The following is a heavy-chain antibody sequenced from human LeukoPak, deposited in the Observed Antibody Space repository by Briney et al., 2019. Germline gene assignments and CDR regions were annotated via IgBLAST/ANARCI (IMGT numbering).Heavy chain of an antibody. J-gene: IGHJ3*02. D-gene: IGHD3-16*01. V-gene: IGHV3-64D*09. Sequence: GSLRLSCSASGFTFSSYAMHWVRQAPGKGLEYVSAISSNGGSTYYADSVKGRFTISRDNSKNTLYLQMSSLRAEDTAVYYCVKAGVFDAFDIWGQGTMVTVSS. CDR3: VKAGVFDAFDI. CDR2: ISSNGGST. CDR1: GFTFSSYA.